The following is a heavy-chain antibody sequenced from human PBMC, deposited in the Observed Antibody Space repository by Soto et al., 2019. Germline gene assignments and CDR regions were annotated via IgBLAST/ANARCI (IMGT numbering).Heavy chain of an antibody. Sequence: QVQLVESGGGVVQPGRSLRLSCAASGFIFRNFGMRWVRRAPGKGLEWVATISGDGNDKYYPDSMKGRFTISRDNFNNTLYLQLNSLRPEDTAVYHCVQGASTAHQPLDSWGQGVLVTVSS. D-gene: IGHD1-26*01. J-gene: IGHJ4*02. CDR2: ISGDGNDK. V-gene: IGHV3-30*03. CDR1: GFIFRNFG. CDR3: VQGASTAHQPLDS.